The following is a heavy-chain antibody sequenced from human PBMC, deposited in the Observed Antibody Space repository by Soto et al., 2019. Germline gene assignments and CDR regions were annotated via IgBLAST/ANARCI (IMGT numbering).Heavy chain of an antibody. V-gene: IGHV1-18*04. D-gene: IGHD3-22*01. CDR3: ARDFDSSGNYYAGGAFDF. CDR1: GYTFTSYG. Sequence: ASVKVSCKASGYTFTSYGISWVRQAPGQGLEWMGWISAYKGNTHYTQNLQGRVTVTTDTSTCTAHMELRSLRSDDTAVYYCARDFDSSGNYYAGGAFDFWGQGTLVTVSS. CDR2: ISAYKGNT. J-gene: IGHJ3*01.